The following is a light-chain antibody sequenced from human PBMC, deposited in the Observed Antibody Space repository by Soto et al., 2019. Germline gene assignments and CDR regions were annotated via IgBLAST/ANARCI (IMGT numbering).Light chain of an antibody. CDR3: QRYNDWPLT. CDR2: NAF. Sequence: EIVMTQSPATLSVSPGEGVTLSCRASQGVGMTLAWYQQKPGQTPRLLIYNAFTRATGIPARFSGSGSGTEFTLTINSLQSEDSAVYYCQRYNDWPLTFGGGTKVDIK. CDR1: QGVGMT. J-gene: IGKJ4*01. V-gene: IGKV3-15*01.